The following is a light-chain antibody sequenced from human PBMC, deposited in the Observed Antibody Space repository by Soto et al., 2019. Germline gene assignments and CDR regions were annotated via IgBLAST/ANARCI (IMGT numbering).Light chain of an antibody. J-gene: IGKJ5*01. CDR3: QQRRSWPPTIT. CDR1: QSVSTY. Sequence: EIVLTQPPATLSLSPGERATLSCRASQSVSTYLAWYQQRPGQAPRLLIYDASYRATDIPPRFSGSGSGTNFTLTISSLEPEDFAVYYCQQRRSWPPTITFGQGTRLEIK. CDR2: DAS. V-gene: IGKV3-11*01.